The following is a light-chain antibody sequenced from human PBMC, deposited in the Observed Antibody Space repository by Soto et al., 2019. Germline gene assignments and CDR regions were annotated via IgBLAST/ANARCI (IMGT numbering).Light chain of an antibody. V-gene: IGLV1-44*01. CDR2: SDN. Sequence: QPVLTQPPSASGTPGQWVTISCSGSGSNIGTNTVTWYQQLPGAAPRLLIYSDNQRPSGVPARFSASKSGTSASLAISGLQSEDEAGYYCAAWDVSFVVFGGGTTLTVL. CDR1: GSNIGTNT. CDR3: AAWDVSFVV. J-gene: IGLJ3*02.